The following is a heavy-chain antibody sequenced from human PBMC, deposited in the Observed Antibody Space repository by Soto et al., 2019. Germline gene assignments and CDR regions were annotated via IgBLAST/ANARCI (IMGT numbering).Heavy chain of an antibody. CDR2: ISYDGSNK. J-gene: IGHJ6*02. CDR1: GFTFSSYG. CDR3: AKDLQYYDFWSGTDYYYGMDV. D-gene: IGHD3-3*01. Sequence: GGSLRLSCAASGFTFSSYGMHWVRQAPGKGLEWVAVISYDGSNKYYADSVKGRFTISRDNSKNTLYLQMNSLRAEDTAVYYCAKDLQYYDFWSGTDYYYGMDVWGQGTTVTVSS. V-gene: IGHV3-30*18.